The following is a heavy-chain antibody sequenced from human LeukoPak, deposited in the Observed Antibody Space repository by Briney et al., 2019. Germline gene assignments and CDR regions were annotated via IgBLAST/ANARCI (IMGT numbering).Heavy chain of an antibody. V-gene: IGHV1-18*01. D-gene: IGHD2-8*01. J-gene: IGHJ6*02. CDR1: GYTFTIYG. Sequence: ASVRVSYEASGYTFTIYGISGVRQAPGQGGEGRGWISAYNGNTNYAQKLQGRDTMTTDTSTSTAYMELRSLRSDDTAVYYCARRGLMDGMDLWGQGTTVTVSS. CDR2: ISAYNGNT. CDR3: ARRGLMDGMDL.